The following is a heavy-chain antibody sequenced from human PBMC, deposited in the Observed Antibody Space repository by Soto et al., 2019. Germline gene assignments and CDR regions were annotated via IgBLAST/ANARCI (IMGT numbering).Heavy chain of an antibody. CDR2: ISGYNGNT. Sequence: QAQLLQSGGEVKKPGASVKVSCNSSDHTFTYYGINWVRRAPGQGLEWMGWISGYNGNTKYAQKFQDRVTMSADTTSRTAYMEMRSLTSEDTAVYLCAATGGHYCGLDIWGQGTTVTVSS. J-gene: IGHJ6*02. CDR3: AATGGHYCGLDI. CDR1: DHTFTYYG. V-gene: IGHV1-18*01. D-gene: IGHD2-8*02.